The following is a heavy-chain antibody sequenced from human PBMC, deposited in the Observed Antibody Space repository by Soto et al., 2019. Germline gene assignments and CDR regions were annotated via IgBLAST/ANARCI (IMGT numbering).Heavy chain of an antibody. CDR2: MNPNSGST. CDR3: ARGRGYSDGIDY. CDR1: GYTFTSFD. Sequence: ASVKVSCKASGYTFTSFDINWVRQATGQGLEWMGWMNPNSGSTGSAQKFQGRVAMTRDASISTAYMELSSLRSDDTAVYYCARGRGYSDGIDYWGQGTLVTVSS. D-gene: IGHD2-15*01. J-gene: IGHJ4*02. V-gene: IGHV1-8*02.